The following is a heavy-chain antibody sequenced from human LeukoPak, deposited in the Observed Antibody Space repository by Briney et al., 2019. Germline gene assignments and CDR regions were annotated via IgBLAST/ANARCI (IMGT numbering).Heavy chain of an antibody. CDR3: ASLTYYDILTGYYRGDDFDY. CDR2: INSDGSST. D-gene: IGHD3-9*01. V-gene: IGHV3-74*01. Sequence: GGSLRLSCAASGFTFSSYWMHWVRQAPGKGLVWVSRINSDGSSTSYADSVKGRFTISRDNAKNTLYLQMNSLRAEDTAVYYCASLTYYDILTGYYRGDDFDYWGQGTLVTVSS. CDR1: GFTFSSYW. J-gene: IGHJ4*02.